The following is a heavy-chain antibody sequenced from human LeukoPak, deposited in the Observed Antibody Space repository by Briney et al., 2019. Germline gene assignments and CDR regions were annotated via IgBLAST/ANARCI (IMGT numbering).Heavy chain of an antibody. D-gene: IGHD3-3*01. CDR2: MNPNSGNT. CDR1: GYTFTSYD. CDR3: AREVHYDFWSGIGGLDY. V-gene: IGHV1-8*03. J-gene: IGHJ4*02. Sequence: ASVKVSCKASGYTFTSYDINWVRQATRQGLEWMGWMNPNSGNTGYAQKFQGRVTITRNTSISTAYMELSSLRSEDTAVYYCAREVHYDFWSGIGGLDYWGQGTLVTVSS.